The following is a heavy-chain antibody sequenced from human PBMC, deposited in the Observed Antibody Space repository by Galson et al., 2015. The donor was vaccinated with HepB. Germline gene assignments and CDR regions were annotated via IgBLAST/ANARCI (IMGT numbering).Heavy chain of an antibody. CDR3: ARQLGDFWSGYFDY. J-gene: IGHJ4*02. D-gene: IGHD3-3*01. CDR2: VYYSGST. CDR1: GGSISRSPYY. V-gene: IGHV4-39*01. Sequence: ETLSLTCTVSGGSISRSPYYWGWIRQPPGKGLEWIGSVYYSGSTHYNPSLTSRVTMSLDTSKKHFSLKLSSVTAADTAVYYCARQLGDFWSGYFDYWGQGTLVTVSS.